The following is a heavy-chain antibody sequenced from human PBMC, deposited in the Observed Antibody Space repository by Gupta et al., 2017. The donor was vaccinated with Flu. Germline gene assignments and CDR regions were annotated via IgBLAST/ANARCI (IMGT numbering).Heavy chain of an antibody. D-gene: IGHD3-10*01. CDR3: TKDNSDSSLSCEY. CDR2: ISWNSGTI. J-gene: IGHJ4*02. CDR1: GFTFGDYA. V-gene: IGHV3-9*01. Sequence: EVELVESGGGLVQPGRSLRLSCAASGFTFGDYAIHWVRQVPGRGLEWVSSISWNSGTIGYADSVKGRFTISRDNTKIYVFLQMNSLRAEDTALDDGTKDNSDSSLSCEYWGQGARVTVSS.